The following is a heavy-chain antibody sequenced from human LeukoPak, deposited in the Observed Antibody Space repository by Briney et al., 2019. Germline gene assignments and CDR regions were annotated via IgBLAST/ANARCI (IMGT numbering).Heavy chain of an antibody. CDR2: ISYDGSNK. D-gene: IGHD3-9*01. J-gene: IGHJ4*02. CDR3: ARDPVLRYFDPTGDLDY. CDR1: GFTFSSYA. V-gene: IGHV3-30-3*01. Sequence: PGRSLRLSCAASGFTFSSYAMHWVRQAPGKGLEWVAVISYDGSNKYYADSVKGRFTISRDNSKNTLYLQMNSLRAEDTAVYYCARDPVLRYFDPTGDLDYWGQGTLVTVSS.